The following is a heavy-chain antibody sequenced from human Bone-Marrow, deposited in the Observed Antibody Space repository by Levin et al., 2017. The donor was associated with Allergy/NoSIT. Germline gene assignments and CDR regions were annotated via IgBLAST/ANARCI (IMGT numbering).Heavy chain of an antibody. Sequence: SGPTLVKPTQTLALTCTFSGFSLTTNPLGVGWIRQPPGKALEWLAIIYWDDDKRYSPSLRSRLTITKYTSKNQVILTMIDMDPVDTATYYCAHRLLEGGNWQSGYFDYWGQGTLVTVSS. CDR2: IYWDDDK. V-gene: IGHV2-5*02. J-gene: IGHJ4*02. D-gene: IGHD1-1*01. CDR3: AHRLLEGGNWQSGYFDY. CDR1: GFSLTTNPLG.